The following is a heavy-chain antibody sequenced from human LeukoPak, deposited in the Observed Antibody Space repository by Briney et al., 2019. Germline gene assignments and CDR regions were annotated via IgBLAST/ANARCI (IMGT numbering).Heavy chain of an antibody. CDR1: GGSISSYY. D-gene: IGHD5-18*01. CDR2: IYTSGST. CDR3: ARATGYSYGPLYYFDY. J-gene: IGHJ4*02. V-gene: IGHV4-4*07. Sequence: SETLSLTCTVSGGSISSYYWSWIRQPAGKGLEWIWRIYTSGSTNYNPSLKSRVTMSVDTSKNQFSLKLSSVTAADTAVYYCARATGYSYGPLYYFDYWGQGTLVTVSS.